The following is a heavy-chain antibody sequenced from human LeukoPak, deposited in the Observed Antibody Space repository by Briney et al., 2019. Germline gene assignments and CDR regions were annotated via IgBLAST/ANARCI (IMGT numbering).Heavy chain of an antibody. CDR1: GFTFSSYW. J-gene: IGHJ4*02. CDR3: AREGRVSGYDFDC. CDR2: INSDGSSI. V-gene: IGHV3-74*03. D-gene: IGHD5-12*01. Sequence: AGGSLRLSCAASGFTFSSYWMHWVHQAPGKGLVWVSRINSDGSSITYADSVKGRFTISRDNAKNTLYLQMNSLRVEDTAVYYCAREGRVSGYDFDCWGQGTLVTVSS.